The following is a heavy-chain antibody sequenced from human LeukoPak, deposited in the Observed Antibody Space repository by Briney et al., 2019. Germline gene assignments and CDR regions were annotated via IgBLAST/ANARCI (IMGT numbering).Heavy chain of an antibody. CDR1: GYSFTTFW. Sequence: GESLKISCKGSGYSFTTFWIGWVRQMPGKGLEWMGIIYPGDSETRYSPSFQGQVTISADKSISTAYLQWSSLKASDTAMYYCVRAHYFDSSGYYYYFYYGMNVWGQGTTVTVPS. J-gene: IGHJ6*02. V-gene: IGHV5-51*01. CDR3: VRAHYFDSSGYYYYFYYGMNV. D-gene: IGHD3-22*01. CDR2: IYPGDSET.